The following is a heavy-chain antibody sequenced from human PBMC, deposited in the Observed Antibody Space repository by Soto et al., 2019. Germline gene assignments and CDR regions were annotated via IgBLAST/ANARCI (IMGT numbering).Heavy chain of an antibody. CDR2: ISYDGSNK. CDR3: ARVVYGDSSYDY. V-gene: IGHV3-30-3*01. CDR1: GFTFSSYA. J-gene: IGHJ4*02. Sequence: GGSLRLSCAASGFTFSSYAMHWVRQAPGKGLEWVAVISYDGSNKYYADSVKGRFTISRDNSKNTLYLQMNSLRAEDTAVYYCARVVYGDSSYDYWGQGTLVTVSS. D-gene: IGHD4-17*01.